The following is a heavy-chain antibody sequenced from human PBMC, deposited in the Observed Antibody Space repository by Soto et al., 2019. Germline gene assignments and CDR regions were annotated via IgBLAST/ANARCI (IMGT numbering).Heavy chain of an antibody. D-gene: IGHD1-26*01. V-gene: IGHV1-18*01. J-gene: IGHJ5*02. CDR1: GYTFTSYG. Sequence: QVQLVQSGAEVKKPGASVKVSCKASGYTFTSYGIIWVRQAPGQGLEWMGWISAYNGNTNYAQKLQGRVTMTTDTSTSTAYRELRSLRSDDTAVYYCARARIVGAQFVNWFDLWGQGTLVTVSS. CDR3: ARARIVGAQFVNWFDL. CDR2: ISAYNGNT.